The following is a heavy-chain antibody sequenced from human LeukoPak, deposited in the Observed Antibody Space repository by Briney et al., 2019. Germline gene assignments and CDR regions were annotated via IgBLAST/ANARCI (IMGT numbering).Heavy chain of an antibody. CDR1: GYTFSSNA. J-gene: IGHJ4*02. D-gene: IGHD3-22*01. CDR3: ARGYDSSGYFSD. Sequence: ASVKVSCKASGYTFSSNAINWVRQAPGQGLEWMGWIDANTGNPTYAQGFTGQFVFSLDTSVSTAYLQISSLKAEDTAEYFCARGYDSSGYFSDWGQGTLVTVSS. V-gene: IGHV7-4-1*02. CDR2: IDANTGNP.